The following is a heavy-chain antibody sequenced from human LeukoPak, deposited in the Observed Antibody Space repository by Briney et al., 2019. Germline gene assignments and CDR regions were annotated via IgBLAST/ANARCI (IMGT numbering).Heavy chain of an antibody. V-gene: IGHV3-30*04. J-gene: IGHJ3*02. CDR2: ISYDGSNK. CDR1: GFTFSIYT. CDR3: AKLDSQGAFDI. D-gene: IGHD3-22*01. Sequence: GGSLRLSCAASGFTFSIYTIHWVRQAPGKGLEWVALISYDGSNKYYGDSVKGRFTISRDNSKNTLYLQMNSLRADDTAVYYCAKLDSQGAFDIWGQGTMVTVSS.